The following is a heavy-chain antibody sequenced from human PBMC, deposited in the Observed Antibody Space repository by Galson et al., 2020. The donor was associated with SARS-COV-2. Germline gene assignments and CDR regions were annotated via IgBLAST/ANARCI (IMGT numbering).Heavy chain of an antibody. V-gene: IGHV1-69*13. CDR1: GGTFSSYA. Sequence: SVKVSCKASGGTFSSYAISWVRQAPGQGLEWMGGIIHIFGTANYAQKFQGRVTITADESTSTAYMELSSLRSEDTAVYYCAREVTYDSSGYHYYFDYWGQGTLVTVSS. J-gene: IGHJ4*02. CDR3: AREVTYDSSGYHYYFDY. CDR2: IIHIFGTA. D-gene: IGHD3-22*01.